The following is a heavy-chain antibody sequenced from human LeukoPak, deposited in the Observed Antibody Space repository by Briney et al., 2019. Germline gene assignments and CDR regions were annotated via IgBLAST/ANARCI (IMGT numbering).Heavy chain of an antibody. J-gene: IGHJ4*02. D-gene: IGHD2-2*02. CDR1: GGSISSSSYY. Sequence: SETLSLTCTVSGGSISSSSYYWGWIRQPPGKGLEWIGSIYYSGSTYYNPSLKSRVTISVDTSKNQFPLKLSSVTAADTAVYYCARGRYCSSTSCYRNWGQGTLVTVSS. CDR3: ARGRYCSSTSCYRN. CDR2: IYYSGST. V-gene: IGHV4-39*06.